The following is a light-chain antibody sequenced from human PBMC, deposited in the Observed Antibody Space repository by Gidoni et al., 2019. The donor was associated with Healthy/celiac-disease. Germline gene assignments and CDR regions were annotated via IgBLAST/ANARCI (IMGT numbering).Light chain of an antibody. CDR3: QQYNGLT. CDR2: KAS. V-gene: IGKV1-5*03. J-gene: IGKJ3*01. Sequence: QSPSTLSASEGDRVTSTCRASQSISSWLAWYQQKPGKAPKLLIYKASSLESGVPSRFSASGSGTEFTLTISSLQPDDFATYYCQQYNGLTFXPXTKVDIK. CDR1: QSISSW.